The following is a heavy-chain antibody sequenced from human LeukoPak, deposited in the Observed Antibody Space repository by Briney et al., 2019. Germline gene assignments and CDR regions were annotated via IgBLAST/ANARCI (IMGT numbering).Heavy chain of an antibody. D-gene: IGHD3-22*01. Sequence: ASVKVSCKASGYTFTGYYVHWVRQAPGQGLEWMGWINPNSGGTNYAQKFQGRVTMTRDTSISTAYMELSRLRSDDTAVYYCARDLGNLYYDSSGYYGYWGQGTLVTVSS. J-gene: IGHJ4*02. CDR1: GYTFTGYY. V-gene: IGHV1-2*02. CDR2: INPNSGGT. CDR3: ARDLGNLYYDSSGYYGY.